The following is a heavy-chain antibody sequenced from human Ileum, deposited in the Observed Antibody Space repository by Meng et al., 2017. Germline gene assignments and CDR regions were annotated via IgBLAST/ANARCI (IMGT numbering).Heavy chain of an antibody. V-gene: IGHV4-39*07. CDR3: GRAPDF. CDR2: HYYSGST. D-gene: IGHD3/OR15-3a*01. Sequence: QLQMQDSGPRLVKPSETLSLPCTVPGASLSGTAWYYWGWIRQPPGKGLEWIGSHYYSGSTYYNPSLKTRVTISVDASKSQFSLKLTSVTAADTAMYYCGRAPDFWGPGMMVTVSS. J-gene: IGHJ4*02. CDR1: GASLSGTAWYY.